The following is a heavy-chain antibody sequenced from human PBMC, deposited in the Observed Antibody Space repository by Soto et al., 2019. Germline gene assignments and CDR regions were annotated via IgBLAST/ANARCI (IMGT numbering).Heavy chain of an antibody. CDR1: HFTYRRYA. CDR2: ISFNGDEK. V-gene: IGHV3-30-3*01. J-gene: IGHJ4*02. CDR3: AREDWSAYQQDF. Sequence: PGGSLRLSCAASHFTYRRYAMHWARQAPGKGVEWVAVISFNGDEKYYADSVKGRFSIARDNYKDILSLERNGLRVEDRAVYFFAREDWSAYQQDFSGQG. D-gene: IGHD3-3*01.